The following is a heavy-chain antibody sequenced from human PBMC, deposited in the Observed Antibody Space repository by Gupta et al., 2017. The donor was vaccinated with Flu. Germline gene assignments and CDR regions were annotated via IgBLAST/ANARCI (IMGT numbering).Heavy chain of an antibody. D-gene: IGHD3-10*01. CDR2: IYYSGST. Sequence: QLQLHVPGPGLLKPLQTLSLPSTVSGVSITSGSYYSSWILPHPGKGLEWIGYIYYSGSTYYNPSLKSRVTISVDTSKNQFSLKLSSVTAADTAVYYCARARYYYGSGRDYYFDYWGQGTLVTVSS. CDR3: ARARYYYGSGRDYYFDY. J-gene: IGHJ4*02. CDR1: GVSITSGSYY. V-gene: IGHV4-31*03.